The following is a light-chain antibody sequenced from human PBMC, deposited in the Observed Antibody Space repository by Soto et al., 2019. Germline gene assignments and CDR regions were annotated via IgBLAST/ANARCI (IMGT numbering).Light chain of an antibody. CDR3: QRRSYRRPGYA. V-gene: IGKV3-11*01. CDR2: DAS. Sequence: EVELTQSPSSLSLSVGDRATLSCRASQSVSTYLAWYQQKFGQAPMLLIYDASKRATGIPARFSGSGSGTDFTLTISSMEPEDVAVYYCQRRSYRRPGYAFGQGTRLEI. CDR1: QSVSTY. J-gene: IGKJ2*01.